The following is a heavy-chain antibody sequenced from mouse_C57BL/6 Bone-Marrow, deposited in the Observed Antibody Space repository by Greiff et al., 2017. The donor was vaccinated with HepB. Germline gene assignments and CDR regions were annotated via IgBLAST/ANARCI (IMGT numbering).Heavy chain of an antibody. CDR2: IYPRSGNT. CDR1: GYTFTSYG. D-gene: IGHD1-1*01. J-gene: IGHJ3*01. Sequence: VQLQQSGAELARPGASVKLSCKASGYTFTSYGISWVKQRTGQGLEWIGEIYPRSGNTYYNEKFKGKATLTADKSSSTAYMELRSLTSKDSAVYFCARSLLNYGSPAWFAYWGQGTLVTVSA. V-gene: IGHV1-81*01. CDR3: ARSLLNYGSPAWFAY.